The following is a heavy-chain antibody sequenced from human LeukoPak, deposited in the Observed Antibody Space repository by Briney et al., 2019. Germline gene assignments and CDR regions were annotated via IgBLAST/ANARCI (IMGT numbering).Heavy chain of an antibody. Sequence: SETLSLTCTVSGGSISSSSYYWGWIRQPPGKGLEWIGSIYYSGSTYYNPSLKSRVTISVDTSKNQFPLKLSSVTAADTAVYYCAREADGWYRWFDPWGQGTLVTVSS. CDR3: AREADGWYRWFDP. CDR1: GGSISSSSYY. J-gene: IGHJ5*02. V-gene: IGHV4-39*01. D-gene: IGHD6-19*01. CDR2: IYYSGST.